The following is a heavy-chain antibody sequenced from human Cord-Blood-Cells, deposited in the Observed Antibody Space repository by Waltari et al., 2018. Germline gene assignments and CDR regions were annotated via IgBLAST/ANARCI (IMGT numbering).Heavy chain of an antibody. CDR3: ATGGGFYYYYGMDV. CDR2: FDPEDCET. J-gene: IGHJ6*02. D-gene: IGHD2-15*01. CDR1: GYTLTELT. Sequence: QVQLVQSGAEETKPGASVQVSCKVSGYTLTELTLHSVRQAPGKGLEWMGGFDPEDCETIYAQKFQGRVTMTEDTSTDTAYMELSSLRSEDTAVYYCATGGGFYYYYGMDVWGQGTTVTVSS. V-gene: IGHV1-24*01.